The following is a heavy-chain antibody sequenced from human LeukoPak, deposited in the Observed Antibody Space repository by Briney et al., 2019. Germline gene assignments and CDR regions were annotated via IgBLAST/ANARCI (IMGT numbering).Heavy chain of an antibody. CDR3: AQADRESPFYDLGPH. V-gene: IGHV1-2*02. J-gene: IGHJ4*02. Sequence: ASVKVSCKASGYTFTGYYMHWVRQAPGQGLECMGWINPNSGGTNYAQKFQGRVTMTRDTSISTAYMELSRLRSDDTAVYYCAQADRESPFYDLGPHWGQGTLVTVSS. CDR2: INPNSGGT. D-gene: IGHD5/OR15-5a*01. CDR1: GYTFTGYY.